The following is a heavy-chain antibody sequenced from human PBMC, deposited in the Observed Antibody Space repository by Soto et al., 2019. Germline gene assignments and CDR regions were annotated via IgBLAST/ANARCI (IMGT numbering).Heavy chain of an antibody. J-gene: IGHJ5*02. CDR3: ARAAMMAKNWFDP. D-gene: IGHD3-22*01. Sequence: GESLKISCKASGGSLSDQWIGWVRQMPGKGLGWMGIIYPGDSDTRYSPSFQGQVTISADKSISTAYLQWSSLKASDTAMYYCARAAMMAKNWFDPWGQGTLVTVSS. CDR1: GGSLSDQW. V-gene: IGHV5-51*01. CDR2: IYPGDSDT.